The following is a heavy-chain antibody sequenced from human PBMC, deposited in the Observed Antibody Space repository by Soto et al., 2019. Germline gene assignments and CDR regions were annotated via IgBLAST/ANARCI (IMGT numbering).Heavy chain of an antibody. J-gene: IGHJ5*02. CDR1: GYTFTTFW. CDR2: IDPRDSYV. D-gene: IGHD2-15*01. V-gene: IGHV5-10-1*01. Sequence: GESLKISCTGFGYTFTTFWISWVRQMPGKGLEWMGRIDPRDSYVNYSPSFQGHVTISLDKSISTAYLQWGSLKASDTAMYYCERLFCSTHPCDSWFDPWGQGTLVTVSS. CDR3: ERLFCSTHPCDSWFDP.